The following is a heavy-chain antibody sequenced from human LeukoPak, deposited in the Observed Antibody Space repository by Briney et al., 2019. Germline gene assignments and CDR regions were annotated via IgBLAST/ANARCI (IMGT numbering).Heavy chain of an antibody. J-gene: IGHJ4*02. CDR3: ARQWGYSYGHFDN. D-gene: IGHD5-18*01. Sequence: SETLSLTCTVWGGSISSSNYYWGWIRQPPGKGLEYIASMYYSGSTYYNPSLKSRVTISVDTSKNQCSLRLSSVTAADTAVYYCARQWGYSYGHFDNWGQGTLVTVSS. CDR2: MYYSGST. CDR1: GGSISSSNYY. V-gene: IGHV4-39*01.